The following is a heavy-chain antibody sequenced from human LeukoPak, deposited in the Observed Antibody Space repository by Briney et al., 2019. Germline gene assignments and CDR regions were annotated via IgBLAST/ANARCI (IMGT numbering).Heavy chain of an antibody. CDR1: GDSVSSNTAA. CDR3: ARDTGAAISTFDI. V-gene: IGHV6-1*01. D-gene: IGHD5-12*01. CDR2: TYYRSKWVY. Sequence: SQSLSLTCAISGDSVSSNTAAWNWLRQSPSRGLEWLGRTYYRSKWVYDYAASVRSRIIVNADTSKDQFSLRLDSVTPEDAAVYYCARDTGAAISTFDIWGQGTTVTVSS. J-gene: IGHJ3*02.